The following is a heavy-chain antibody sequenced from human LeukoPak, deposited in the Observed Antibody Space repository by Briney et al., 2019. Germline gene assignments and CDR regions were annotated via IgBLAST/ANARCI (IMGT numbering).Heavy chain of an antibody. CDR2: IFYSGTT. CDR3: ARAPNPNFFDD. J-gene: IGHJ4*02. CDR1: GVSITDHY. V-gene: IGHV4-59*11. Sequence: SSETLSLTCAVSGVSITDHYWSWIRQPPGKGLEWIGHIFYSGTTNYNPSLQCRVNILVDTSRTHFSLRLNSVTAAGTGLYYCARAPNPNFFDDRGQGNLVTVSP. D-gene: IGHD1-7*01.